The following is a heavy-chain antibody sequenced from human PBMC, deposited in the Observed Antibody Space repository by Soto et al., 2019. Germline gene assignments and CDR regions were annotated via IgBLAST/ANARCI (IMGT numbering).Heavy chain of an antibody. J-gene: IGHJ6*03. CDR1: GFTVSSNY. D-gene: IGHD4-17*01. V-gene: IGHV3-53*04. Sequence: GGSLRLSCAASGFTVSSNYMSWVRQAPGKGLEWVSVIYSGGSTYYADSMKGRFTISRHNSKNTLYLQMNSLRAEDTAVYYCASNVNHDYGDYAYYYYMDVWGKGTTVTVSS. CDR2: IYSGGST. CDR3: ASNVNHDYGDYAYYYYMDV.